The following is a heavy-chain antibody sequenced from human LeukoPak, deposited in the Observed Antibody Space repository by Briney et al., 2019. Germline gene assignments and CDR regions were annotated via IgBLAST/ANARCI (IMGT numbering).Heavy chain of an antibody. CDR3: AKSNGYGLIDI. D-gene: IGHD3-22*01. CDR1: GGSISSYY. V-gene: IGHV4-59*12. CDR2: IFYSGST. Sequence: SETLSLTCTISGGSISSYYWGWVRQPPGKALEWIGNIFYSGSTYYSPSLKSRVAISLDTSRNQFSLKLNSVTAADTAVYYCAKSNGYGLIDIWGQGTMVTVSS. J-gene: IGHJ3*02.